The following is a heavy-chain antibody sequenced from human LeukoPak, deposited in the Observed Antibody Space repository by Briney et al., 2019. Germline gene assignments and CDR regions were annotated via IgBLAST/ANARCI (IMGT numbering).Heavy chain of an antibody. CDR2: INHSGST. CDR1: GGSFSGYY. D-gene: IGHD5-24*01. Sequence: SETLSLTCAVYGGSFSGYYWSWIRQPPGKGLEWIGEINHSGSTNYNPSLKSRVTISVDTSKNQFFLKLSSVTAADTAVYYCARGRVGYRWLHFDYWGQGTLVTVSS. CDR3: ARGRVGYRWLHFDY. V-gene: IGHV4-34*01. J-gene: IGHJ4*02.